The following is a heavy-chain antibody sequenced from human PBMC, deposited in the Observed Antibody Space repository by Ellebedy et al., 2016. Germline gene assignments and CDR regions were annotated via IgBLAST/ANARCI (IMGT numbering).Heavy chain of an antibody. V-gene: IGHV4-59*01. CDR2: IYYSGST. D-gene: IGHD6-13*01. Sequence: SETLSLTXTVSGGSISSYYWSWIRQPPGKGLEWIGYIYYSGSTNYNPSLKSRVTISVDTSKNQFSVKLSSVTAADTAVYYCARVLKQLVHGYFQHWGQGTLVTVSS. CDR1: GGSISSYY. J-gene: IGHJ1*01. CDR3: ARVLKQLVHGYFQH.